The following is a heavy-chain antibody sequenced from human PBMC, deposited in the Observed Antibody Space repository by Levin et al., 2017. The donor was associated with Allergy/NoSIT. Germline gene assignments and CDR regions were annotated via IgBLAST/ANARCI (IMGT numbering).Heavy chain of an antibody. J-gene: IGHJ5*02. D-gene: IGHD3-22*01. Sequence: QTLSLTCTFSGFSLNTTGMCVSWIRQPPGKALEWLALIDWDGDQYYRTSLKTRLTISKDTSKNQVVLTMTNMDPVDTATYYCARTSYYDYGGYYSGRGWFDPWGQGTLVTVSS. CDR3: ARTSYYDYGGYYSGRGWFDP. CDR2: IDWDGDQ. CDR1: GFSLNTTGMC. V-gene: IGHV2-70*01.